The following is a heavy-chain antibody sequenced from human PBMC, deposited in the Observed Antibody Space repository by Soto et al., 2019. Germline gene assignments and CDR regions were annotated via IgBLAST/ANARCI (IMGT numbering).Heavy chain of an antibody. CDR3: AKKGYCSGGNCFNYHFDS. CDR2: ISAGGGST. V-gene: IGHV3-23*01. CDR1: GFTFSTYG. J-gene: IGHJ4*02. D-gene: IGHD2-15*01. Sequence: GGSLRLSCAASGFTFSTYGMSWVRQAPGKGLEWVSFISAGGGSTYYPDSVKGRFTISRDNSKNTLYLQMNGLRAEDTAVYFCAKKGYCSGGNCFNYHFDSWGQGTLVTISS.